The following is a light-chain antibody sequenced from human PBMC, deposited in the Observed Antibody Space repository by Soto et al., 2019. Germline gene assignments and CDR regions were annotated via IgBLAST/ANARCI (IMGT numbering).Light chain of an antibody. J-gene: IGKJ2*01. V-gene: IGKV3-20*01. CDR1: QSVSSSY. CDR2: GDS. Sequence: EIVLTQSPGTLSLSPGERATLSCRASQSVSSSYLAWYQQKPGQAPRVLIYGDSSRANGIPDRFSGSGSGTDITLTISRLEPEDFAVYYCQQYGSLPYTFGQGTKLEIK. CDR3: QQYGSLPYT.